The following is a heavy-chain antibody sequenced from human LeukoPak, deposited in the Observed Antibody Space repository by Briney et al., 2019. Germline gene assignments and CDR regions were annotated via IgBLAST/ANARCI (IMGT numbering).Heavy chain of an antibody. V-gene: IGHV3-9*01. Sequence: GGSLRLSCAASGFTFDDYAMHWVRQAPGKGLEWVSGISWNSGSIGYADSVKGRFTISRDNAKNSLYLQMNSLRAEDTALYYCAKDNGSGFRDGYNSFWDYWGQGTLVTVSS. CDR3: AKDNGSGFRDGYNSFWDY. J-gene: IGHJ4*02. D-gene: IGHD5-24*01. CDR1: GFTFDDYA. CDR2: ISWNSGSI.